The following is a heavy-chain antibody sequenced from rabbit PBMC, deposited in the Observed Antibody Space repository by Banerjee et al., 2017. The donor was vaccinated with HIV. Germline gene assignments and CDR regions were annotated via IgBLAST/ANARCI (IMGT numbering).Heavy chain of an antibody. D-gene: IGHD2-1*01. CDR3: ARDGGLFSLDL. Sequence: QSLEESGGDLVKPGASLTLTCTASGFSFSSSHWICWVRQAPGKGLEWIACIGVSSGSTYYASWAKGRFTISKTSSTTVTLQMTSLTAADTATYFCARDGGLFSLDLWGQGTLVTVS. CDR2: IGVSSGST. CDR1: GFSFSSSHW. V-gene: IGHV1S40*01. J-gene: IGHJ3*01.